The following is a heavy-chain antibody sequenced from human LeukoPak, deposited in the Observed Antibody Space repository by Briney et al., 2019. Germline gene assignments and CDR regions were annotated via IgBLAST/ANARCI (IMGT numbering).Heavy chain of an antibody. CDR2: IWYDGSNK. V-gene: IGHV3-33*01. D-gene: IGHD3-3*01. CDR1: GFTFSSYG. CDR3: ARALYYDFWSGYRDDAFDI. Sequence: PGGSLRLSCAASGFTFSSYGMHWVRQAPGKGLEWVAVIWYDGSNKYYADSVKGRFTISRDNSKNTLYLQMNSLRAEDTAVYYCARALYYDFWSGYRDDAFDIWGQGTMVTVSS. J-gene: IGHJ3*02.